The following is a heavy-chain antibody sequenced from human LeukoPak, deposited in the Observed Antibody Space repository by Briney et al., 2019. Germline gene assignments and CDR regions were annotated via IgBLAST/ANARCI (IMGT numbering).Heavy chain of an antibody. CDR2: INEVGSDK. D-gene: IGHD5-18*01. CDR3: ARAVDGYTYGYGY. J-gene: IGHJ4*02. Sequence: SGGSLRLSCAASGFTFSSSWMSWVRQAPGKGLEWVATINEVGSDKQYMDSVKGRLSISRDNAKNSLYLQMNSLRDEDTAVYYCARAVDGYTYGYGYWGQGTLVTVSS. V-gene: IGHV3-7*02. CDR1: GFTFSSSW.